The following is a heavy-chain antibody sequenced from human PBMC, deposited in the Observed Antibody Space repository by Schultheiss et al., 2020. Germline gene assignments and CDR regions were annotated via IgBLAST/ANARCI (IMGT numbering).Heavy chain of an antibody. Sequence: SETLSLTCTVSGGSISSYYWSWIRQPPGKGLEWIGYIFYSGSTYYNPSLKSRVTISVDTSKNQFSLKLSSVTAADTAVYYCARHDYWFDPWGQGTLVTVSS. CDR2: IFYSGST. J-gene: IGHJ5*02. CDR1: GGSISSYY. V-gene: IGHV4-59*06. CDR3: ARHDYWFDP. D-gene: IGHD3-16*01.